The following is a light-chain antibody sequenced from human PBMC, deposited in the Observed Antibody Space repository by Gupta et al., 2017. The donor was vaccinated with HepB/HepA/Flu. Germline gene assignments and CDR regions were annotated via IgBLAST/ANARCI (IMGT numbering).Light chain of an antibody. CDR2: AAS. CDR3: QQYKSFPLT. Sequence: DIQMTQSPSSVSASVGDRVTISCRASQGINEELAWYQQKPGKAPKLLIYAASSVQSGVPLRFSSSGSGTEFTLTISSRQPEDFASYYCQQYKSFPLTFGQGTQVEIK. CDR1: QGINEE. V-gene: IGKV1-12*01. J-gene: IGKJ5*01.